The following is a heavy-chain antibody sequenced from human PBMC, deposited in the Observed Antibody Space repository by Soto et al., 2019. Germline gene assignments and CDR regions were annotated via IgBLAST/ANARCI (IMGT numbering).Heavy chain of an antibody. V-gene: IGHV3-30*18. J-gene: IGHJ4*02. CDR1: GFTFSHYA. CDR3: AKNGSPNFYY. Sequence: QVQLVESGGGVVQPGRSLRLSCAASGFTFSHYAMHWVRQAPGKGLEWVALMSYDGSNEYYADSVKGRFTISRDNSKNPLYLPMNRPRAEGTAGYYCAKNGSPNFYYLGQGTLVTVSS. CDR2: MSYDGSNE. D-gene: IGHD1-26*01.